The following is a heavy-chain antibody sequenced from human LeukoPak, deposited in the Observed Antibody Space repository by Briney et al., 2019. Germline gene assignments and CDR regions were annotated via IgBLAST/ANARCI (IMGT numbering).Heavy chain of an antibody. D-gene: IGHD2-2*01. V-gene: IGHV4-59*08. J-gene: IGHJ4*02. CDR2: IFYSGST. CDR1: GGSISNYY. CDR3: ARVLGPAAPFDY. Sequence: PSETLSLTCTISGGSISNYYWSWIRQPPRKGLEWIGYIFYSGSTNYNPSLKSRVTISVDTSKNQFSLKLSSVTAADTAVYYCARVLGPAAPFDYWGQGTLVTVSS.